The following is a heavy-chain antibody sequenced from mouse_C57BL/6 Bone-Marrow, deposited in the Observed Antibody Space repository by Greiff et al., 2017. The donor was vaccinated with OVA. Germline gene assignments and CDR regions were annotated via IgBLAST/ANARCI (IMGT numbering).Heavy chain of an antibody. V-gene: IGHV1-82*01. J-gene: IGHJ2*01. CDR1: GYAFSSSW. D-gene: IGHD3-3*01. Sequence: QVQLQQSGPELVKPGASVKISCKASGYAFSSSWMNWVKQRPGKGLEWIGRIYPGDGDTNYNGKFKGKATLTADKSSSTAYMQLSSLTSEDSAVYFCARGRGDDWGQGTTLTVSS. CDR2: IYPGDGDT. CDR3: ARGRGDD.